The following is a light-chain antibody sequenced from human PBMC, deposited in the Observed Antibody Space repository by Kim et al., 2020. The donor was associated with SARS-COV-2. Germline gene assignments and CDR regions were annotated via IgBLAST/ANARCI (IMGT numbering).Light chain of an antibody. CDR1: QSINID. J-gene: IGKJ4*01. CDR3: QQHATWPPALT. CDR2: DAS. V-gene: IGKV3-11*01. Sequence: PGDRATLAFRASQSINIDVAWYQQKPGRPPRLLIYDASKSVSGVPARFSGSGSGIDFALTINGLEPEDFAVYYCQQHATWPPALTFGGGTKVDIK.